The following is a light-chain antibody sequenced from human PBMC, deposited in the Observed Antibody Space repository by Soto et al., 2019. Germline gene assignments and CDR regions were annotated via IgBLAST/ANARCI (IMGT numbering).Light chain of an antibody. Sequence: EIVLTQSPATLSLSPGERATLSCRASQNVSSYLAWYQQKPGQAPRLLIYDVSNRATGIPARFSGRGSGTDFTLTISGLEPEDCAVYYCQHRSNWPLTFGGGTKVEIK. V-gene: IGKV3-11*01. CDR3: QHRSNWPLT. J-gene: IGKJ4*01. CDR1: QNVSSY. CDR2: DVS.